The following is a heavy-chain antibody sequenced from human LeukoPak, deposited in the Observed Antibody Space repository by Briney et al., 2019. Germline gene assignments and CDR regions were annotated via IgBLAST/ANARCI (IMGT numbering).Heavy chain of an antibody. D-gene: IGHD1-26*01. CDR1: GGSIGSYY. V-gene: IGHV4-4*07. Sequence: SDTLSLTCTVSGGSIGSYYWSGVRQPAGKGLEWTGRSYTTGRTIYNPSLKSRVTMSLDTSKNQLSLNLSSVTAADTAVYYCARSGGSGFQLDSWGQGTLVTVSS. CDR2: SYTTGRT. J-gene: IGHJ4*02. CDR3: ARSGGSGFQLDS.